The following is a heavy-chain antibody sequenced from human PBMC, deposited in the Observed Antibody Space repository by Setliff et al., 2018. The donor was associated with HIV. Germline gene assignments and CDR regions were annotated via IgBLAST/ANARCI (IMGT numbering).Heavy chain of an antibody. CDR2: LMLNDGRT. V-gene: IGHV3-23*03. CDR3: AKGVKWLAP. CDR1: GFTFNSYA. Sequence: GGSLRLSCAASGFTFNSYAMSWVRQAPGKGLEWVSLMLNDGRTYYADSVKGRFTISRDNSINILYLHMNNLIAEDTAVYYCAKGVKWLAPWGRGTLVTVSS. D-gene: IGHD2-21*01. J-gene: IGHJ5*02.